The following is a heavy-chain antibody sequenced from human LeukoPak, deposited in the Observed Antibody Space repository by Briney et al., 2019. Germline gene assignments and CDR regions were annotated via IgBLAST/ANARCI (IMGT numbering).Heavy chain of an antibody. CDR2: IYYSGST. V-gene: IGHV4-59*08. J-gene: IGHJ6*02. Sequence: SETLSLTCTVSGGSISSYYWSWIRQPPEKGLEWIGYIYYSGSTNYNPSLKSRVTISVDTSKNQFSLKLSSVTAADTAVYYCARHDYGDYYGMDVWGQGTTVTVSS. CDR1: GGSISSYY. D-gene: IGHD4-17*01. CDR3: ARHDYGDYYGMDV.